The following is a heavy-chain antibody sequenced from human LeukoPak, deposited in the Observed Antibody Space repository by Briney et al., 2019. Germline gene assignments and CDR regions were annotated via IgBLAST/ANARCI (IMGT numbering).Heavy chain of an antibody. V-gene: IGHV3-23*01. Sequence: PGGSLRLSCAASGFTFSSYAMSWVRQAPGKGLEWVSAISGSGGSTYYADSVKGRFTISRDNSKNTLYLQMNSLRAEDTAVHYCAKDWYYDFWSGYLYYWGQGTLVTVSS. J-gene: IGHJ4*02. D-gene: IGHD3-3*01. CDR3: AKDWYYDFWSGYLYY. CDR1: GFTFSSYA. CDR2: ISGSGGST.